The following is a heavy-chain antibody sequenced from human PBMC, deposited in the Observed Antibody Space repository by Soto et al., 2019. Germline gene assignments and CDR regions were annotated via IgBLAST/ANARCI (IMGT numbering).Heavy chain of an antibody. CDR3: ARRGYYAISAFDI. D-gene: IGHD2-8*01. CDR2: IYYSGST. CDR1: GGSISSSSYY. Sequence: QLQLQESGPGLVKPSETLSLTCTVSGGSISSSSYYWGWIRQPPGKGLEWIGSIYYSGSTYYNPSLKIRVTISVDTSKNQFSLKLSSVPAADTAVYYCARRGYYAISAFDIWGQGTMVTVSS. J-gene: IGHJ3*02. V-gene: IGHV4-39*01.